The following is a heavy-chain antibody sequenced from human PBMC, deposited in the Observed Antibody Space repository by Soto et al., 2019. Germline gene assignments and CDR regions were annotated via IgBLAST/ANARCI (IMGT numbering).Heavy chain of an antibody. V-gene: IGHV4-4*07. CDR1: GGSITNYY. D-gene: IGHD3-16*01. CDR2: IYTKERT. CDR3: ARDDYKDGGNNWFDP. Sequence: PSETLSLTCTVSGGSITNYYWSWIRQPAGKGLEWMGRIYTKERTNYNLSFRNRVTMSVDTSKNQFSLKLDAVTAADTAVYYCARDDYKDGGNNWFDPWGQGTLVTVSS. J-gene: IGHJ5*02.